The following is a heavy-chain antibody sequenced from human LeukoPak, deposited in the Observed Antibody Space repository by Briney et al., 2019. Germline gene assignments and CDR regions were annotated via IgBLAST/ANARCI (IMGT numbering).Heavy chain of an antibody. CDR2: ISPTSGTI. CDR1: GFTFSSYS. D-gene: IGHD6-19*01. J-gene: IGHJ6*03. V-gene: IGHV3-48*01. CDR3: ARGSSSGWYYSHMDV. Sequence: GGSLRLSCAASGFTFSSYSMNWVRLTPGKGLEWVSYISPTSGTIYYTDSVEGRFTISRDNAKDSLYLQMNSLTVEDTAVYYCARGSSSGWYYSHMDVWGKGTTVIVSS.